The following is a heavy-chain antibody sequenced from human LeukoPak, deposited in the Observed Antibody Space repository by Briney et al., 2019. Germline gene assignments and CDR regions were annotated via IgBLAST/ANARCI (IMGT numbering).Heavy chain of an antibody. CDR3: ASLKNYYDSSGYLVTDAFDI. J-gene: IGHJ3*02. Sequence: ASVRVSCMASGYTFTAYNINWVRQAPGQGVEWMGWISGYNGNTNYAQKLQGRVTMTTDTSTSTAYMELRSLKSDDTAVYYCASLKNYYDSSGYLVTDAFDIWGQGTMVTVSS. CDR2: ISGYNGNT. D-gene: IGHD3-22*01. V-gene: IGHV1-18*01. CDR1: GYTFTAYN.